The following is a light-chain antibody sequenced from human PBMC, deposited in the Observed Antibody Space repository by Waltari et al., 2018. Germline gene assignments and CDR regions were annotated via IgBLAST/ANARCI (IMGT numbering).Light chain of an antibody. CDR1: QSVRRS. J-gene: IGKJ1*01. CDR3: QHYVSLPVS. Sequence: EIVLTQSPGPLSLSPWERATLSCRASQSVRRSLAWYQQKPGQAPSLLISGASTRATGVPDRFSGSGDGKDFSHTISRLEPEDFAVYYCQHYVSLPVSFGQGTKVEIK. V-gene: IGKV3-20*01. CDR2: GAS.